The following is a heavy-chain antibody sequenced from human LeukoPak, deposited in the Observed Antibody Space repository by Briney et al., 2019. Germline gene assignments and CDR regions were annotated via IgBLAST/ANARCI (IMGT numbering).Heavy chain of an antibody. CDR3: ARGGIVVVPAGFDP. CDR2: INAGNGNT. D-gene: IGHD2-2*01. CDR1: GYTFTSYG. J-gene: IGHJ5*02. V-gene: IGHV1-3*01. Sequence: ASVKVSCKASGYTFTSYGISWVRQAPGQRLEWMGWINAGNGNTKYSQKFQGRVTITRDTSASTAYMELSSLRSEDTAVYYCARGGIVVVPAGFDPWGQGTLVTVSS.